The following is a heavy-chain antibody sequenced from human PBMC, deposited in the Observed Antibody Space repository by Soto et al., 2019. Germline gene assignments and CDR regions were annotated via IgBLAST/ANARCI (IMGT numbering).Heavy chain of an antibody. CDR2: INHSGST. CDR1: GGSFSGYY. V-gene: IGHV4-34*01. D-gene: IGHD3-3*01. CDR3: ARGLGLWSGYGMDV. Sequence: SETLSLTCAVYGGSFSGYYWSWIRQPPGKGLEWIGEINHSGSTNYNPSLKSRVTISVDTSKNQFSLKLSSVTAADTAVYYCARGLGLWSGYGMDVWGQGTTVTVYS. J-gene: IGHJ6*02.